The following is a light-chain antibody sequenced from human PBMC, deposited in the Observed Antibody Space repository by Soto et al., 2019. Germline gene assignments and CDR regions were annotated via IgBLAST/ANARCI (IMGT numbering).Light chain of an antibody. CDR3: QQYNNWPPWT. J-gene: IGKJ1*01. CDR1: QSVSSN. CDR2: GAS. V-gene: IGKV3-15*01. Sequence: EIVMKQSPATLSVSPGERATLSCRASQSVSSNLAWYQQKPGQAPRLLIYGASTRATGIPARFSGSGSGTDFTLTISGLQSEDFAVYYCQQYNNWPPWTFGQRTKVDI.